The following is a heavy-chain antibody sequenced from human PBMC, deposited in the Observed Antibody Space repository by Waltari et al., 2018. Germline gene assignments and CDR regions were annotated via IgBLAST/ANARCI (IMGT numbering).Heavy chain of an antibody. V-gene: IGHV3-21*01. CDR3: ASGHDPIDY. J-gene: IGHJ4*02. CDR1: GFTCSSYS. CDR2: ISSSSSYI. Sequence: EVQLVESGGGLVKPGGSLRLSCAASGFTCSSYSMNWVRQAPGKGLEWVSSISSSSSYIYYADSVKGRFTISRDNAKNSLYLQMNSLRAEDTAVYYCASGHDPIDYWGQGTLVTVSS.